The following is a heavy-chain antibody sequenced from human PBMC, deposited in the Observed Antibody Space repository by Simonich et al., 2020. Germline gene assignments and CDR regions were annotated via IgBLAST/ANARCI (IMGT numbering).Heavy chain of an antibody. CDR3: ARDREVYGSGSYYNY. CDR2: KKQEESEK. D-gene: IGHD3-10*01. V-gene: IGHV3-7*01. J-gene: IGHJ4*02. Sequence: EVQLVESGGGLVQPGGSLRLSCAASGFTFSSYWMSWVRQAPGKGLEWARQAKEKDVEWEAKKKQEESEKYYVDSWKGRFTNSRDNAKNSLYLQMNSLRAEDTAVYYCARDREVYGSGSYYNYWGQGTLVTVSS. CDR1: GFTFSSYW.